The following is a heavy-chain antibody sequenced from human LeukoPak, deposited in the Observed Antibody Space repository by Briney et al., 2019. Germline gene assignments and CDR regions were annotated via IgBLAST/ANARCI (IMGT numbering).Heavy chain of an antibody. V-gene: IGHV3-23*01. D-gene: IGHD3-22*01. J-gene: IGHJ4*02. CDR3: AKDPEYDGNGYYYKGCFDY. CDR1: GFTFSTYA. CDR2: ISGNSGSR. Sequence: GGSLRLSCAASGFTFSTYAMGWVRQAPGKGLEWVSTISGNSGSRYYADSVKGRFTISRDYSKNTLYLQMSSLRAEDTAVYYCAKDPEYDGNGYYYKGCFDYWGQGTLVTVSS.